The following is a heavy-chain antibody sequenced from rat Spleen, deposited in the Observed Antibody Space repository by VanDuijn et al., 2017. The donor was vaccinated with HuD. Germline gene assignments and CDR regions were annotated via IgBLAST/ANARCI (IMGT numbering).Heavy chain of an antibody. D-gene: IGHD1-10*01. J-gene: IGHJ3*01. V-gene: IGHV5-35*01. CDR3: TSRGSNYRNWFAN. CDR1: GFSFRSNW. Sequence: EVQLVESGGGLVQPGSPLKLSCAASGFSFRSNWLNWIRQAPGKGLEWIASINPDGSSIYYPDTVKGRIVIPKDDAKNTGYMQMNNLRSEETAIYYCTSRGSNYRNWFANWGQGTLVTVSS. CDR2: INPDGSSI.